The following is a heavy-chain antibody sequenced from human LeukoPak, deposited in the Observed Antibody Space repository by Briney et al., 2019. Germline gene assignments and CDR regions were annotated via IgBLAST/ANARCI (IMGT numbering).Heavy chain of an antibody. CDR1: GYSISSGGYS. Sequence: PSETLSLTCAVSGYSISSGGYSWNWIRQPPGKGLEWIGYIYYSGSTNYNPALKSRVTISVDASKNQFSLKLTSVSAADTAVYYCARGWGPAYCGGDCHRHFDYWGQGALVTVSS. CDR3: ARGWGPAYCGGDCHRHFDY. V-gene: IGHV4-30-4*07. D-gene: IGHD2-21*02. J-gene: IGHJ4*02. CDR2: IYYSGST.